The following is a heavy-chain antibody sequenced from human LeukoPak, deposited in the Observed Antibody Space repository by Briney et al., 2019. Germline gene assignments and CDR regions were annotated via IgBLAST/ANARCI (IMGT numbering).Heavy chain of an antibody. Sequence: GGSLRLSCTASGFTFSGYAMHWVRQAPGKGLEWVAIISYDGSNKYYGDSVKGRFTISRDNSKNTLYLQMNCLRAEDTAENYCAKDCRYGNHEIDYWGQGTLVTVSS. D-gene: IGHD4-17*01. CDR3: AKDCRYGNHEIDY. CDR1: GFTFSGYA. J-gene: IGHJ4*02. V-gene: IGHV3-30*18. CDR2: ISYDGSNK.